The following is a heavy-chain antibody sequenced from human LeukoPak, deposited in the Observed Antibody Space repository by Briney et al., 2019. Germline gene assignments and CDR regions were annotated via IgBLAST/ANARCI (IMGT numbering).Heavy chain of an antibody. V-gene: IGHV4-31*03. D-gene: IGHD6-25*01. CDR2: IYYSGST. CDR3: ARGQRDRRAFDI. CDR1: GGSISSGGYY. J-gene: IGHJ3*02. Sequence: SQTLSLTCTVSGGSISSGGYYWSWIRQHPGTGLEWIGYIYYSGSTYYNPSLKSRVTISVDTSKNQFSLKLSSVTAADTAVYYCARGQRDRRAFDIWGQGTMVTVSS.